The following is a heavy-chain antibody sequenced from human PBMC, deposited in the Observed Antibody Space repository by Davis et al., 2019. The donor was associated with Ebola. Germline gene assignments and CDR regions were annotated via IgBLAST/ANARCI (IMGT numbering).Heavy chain of an antibody. D-gene: IGHD6-13*01. CDR3: TRDLKLEEAAAAGPPWYYYYYMDV. Sequence: PGGSLRLSCTASGFTFGDYAMSWFRQAPGKGLEWVGFIRSKAYGGTTEYAASVKGRFTISRDDSKSIAYLQMNSLKTEDTAVYYCTRDLKLEEAAAAGPPWYYYYYMDVWGKGTTVTVSS. CDR2: IRSKAYGGTT. CDR1: GFTFGDYA. V-gene: IGHV3-49*03. J-gene: IGHJ6*03.